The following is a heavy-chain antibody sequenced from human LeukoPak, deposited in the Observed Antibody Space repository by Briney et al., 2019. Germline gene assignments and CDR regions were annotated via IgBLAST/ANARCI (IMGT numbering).Heavy chain of an antibody. J-gene: IGHJ4*02. CDR1: GFTFSSYS. CDR3: ARNGYYDSSGYYYGFDY. Sequence: GGSLRLSCAASGFTFSSYSMNWVRQAPGKGLEWLSSISGSSSYIYYADSVKGRFTISRDNARISLYLQMNSLRAEDTAVYYCARNGYYDSSGYYYGFDYWGQGTLVTVSS. D-gene: IGHD3-22*01. CDR2: ISGSSSYI. V-gene: IGHV3-21*01.